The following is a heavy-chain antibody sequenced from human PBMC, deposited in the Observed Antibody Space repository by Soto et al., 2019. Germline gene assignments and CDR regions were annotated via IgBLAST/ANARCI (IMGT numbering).Heavy chain of an antibody. J-gene: IGHJ4*02. CDR1: GGSVSSGSYY. D-gene: IGHD5-18*01. CDR2: IYYSGST. V-gene: IGHV4-61*01. Sequence: KTSETLSLTCTVSGGSVSSGSYYWSWIRQPPGKGLEWIGYIYYSGSTNYNPSLKSRVTISVDTSKNQFSLKLSSVTAADTAVYYCARGVGSYGLTPVGNYFDYWGQGTLVTVSS. CDR3: ARGVGSYGLTPVGNYFDY.